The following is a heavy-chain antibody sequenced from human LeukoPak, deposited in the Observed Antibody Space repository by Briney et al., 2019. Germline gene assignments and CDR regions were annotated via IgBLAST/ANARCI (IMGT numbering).Heavy chain of an antibody. CDR3: VRHVVTNWGSPSDIDY. V-gene: IGHV4-39*01. CDR1: GDSITSRNYY. D-gene: IGHD7-27*01. Sequence: SETLSLTCTVSGDSITSRNYYWGWVRQPPGKGLEWLGTIFSTGSDYYNPSLKSRVTMSVDTLKSQFSLNLRSVTSEDTAVCFCVRHVVTNWGSPSDIDYWGQGALVTVSS. J-gene: IGHJ4*02. CDR2: IFSTGSD.